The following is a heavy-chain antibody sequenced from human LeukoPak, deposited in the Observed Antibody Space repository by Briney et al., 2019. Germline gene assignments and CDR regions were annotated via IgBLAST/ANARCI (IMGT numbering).Heavy chain of an antibody. D-gene: IGHD1-14*01. CDR1: GYTFTGYY. V-gene: IGHV1-2*02. CDR2: INPNSGGT. Sequence: ASVKVSCRASGYTFTGYYMHWVRQAPGQGLEWMGWINPNSGGTNYAQKFQGRVTMTRDTSISTAYMELSRLRSDDTAVYYCARLTGFPYYFDYWGQGTLVTVSS. CDR3: ARLTGFPYYFDY. J-gene: IGHJ4*02.